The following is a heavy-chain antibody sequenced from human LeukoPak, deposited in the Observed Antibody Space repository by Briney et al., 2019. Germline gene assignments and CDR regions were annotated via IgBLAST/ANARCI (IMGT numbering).Heavy chain of an antibody. J-gene: IGHJ4*02. V-gene: IGHV4-61*02. CDR1: GGSISSGSYY. CDR2: IYTSGST. Sequence: SETLSLTCTVSGGSISSGSYYWSWIRQPAGKGLEWIGRIYTSGSTNYNPSLKSRVTISVDTSKNQFSLKLSSVTAADTAVYYCAREGDILTGYYHPMIDYWGQGTLVTVSS. CDR3: AREGDILTGYYHPMIDY. D-gene: IGHD3-9*01.